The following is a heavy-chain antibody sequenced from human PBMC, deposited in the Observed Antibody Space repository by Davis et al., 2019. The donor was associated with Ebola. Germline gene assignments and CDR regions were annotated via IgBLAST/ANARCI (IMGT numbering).Heavy chain of an antibody. J-gene: IGHJ4*02. CDR2: IIPILGIA. CDR3: ARESRRSFDY. D-gene: IGHD6-6*01. Sequence: AASVKVSCKASGGTFSSYAISWVRQAPGQGLEWMGRIIPILGIANYAQKFQGRVTITADESTSTAYMELSSLRSEDTAVYYCARESRRSFDYWGQGTLVTVSS. CDR1: GGTFSSYA. V-gene: IGHV1-69*04.